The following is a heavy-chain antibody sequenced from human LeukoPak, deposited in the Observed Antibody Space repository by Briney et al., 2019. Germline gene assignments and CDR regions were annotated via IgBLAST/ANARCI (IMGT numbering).Heavy chain of an antibody. D-gene: IGHD2-21*01. CDR3: ARAVVVLGTDAFDI. CDR2: IYTSGST. J-gene: IGHJ3*02. V-gene: IGHV4-61*02. CDR1: GGSISSGSYY. Sequence: SETLSLTCTVSGGSISSGSYYWSWIRQPAGKGLEWIGRIYTSGSTNYNPSLKGRVTISVDTSKNQFSLKLSSVTAAVTAVYYCARAVVVLGTDAFDIWGQGTMVTVSS.